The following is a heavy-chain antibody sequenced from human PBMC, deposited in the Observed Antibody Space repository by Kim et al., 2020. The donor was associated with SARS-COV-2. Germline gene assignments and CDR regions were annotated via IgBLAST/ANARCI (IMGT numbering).Heavy chain of an antibody. CDR2: ISSSGSTI. Sequence: GGSLRLSCAASGFTFSSYEMNWVRQAPGKGLEWVSYISSSGSTIYYADSVKGRFTISRDNAKNSLYLQMNSLRAEDTAVYYCARGAGILWFGLGMDVWGQGTTVTVSS. D-gene: IGHD3-10*01. J-gene: IGHJ6*02. CDR1: GFTFSSYE. V-gene: IGHV3-48*03. CDR3: ARGAGILWFGLGMDV.